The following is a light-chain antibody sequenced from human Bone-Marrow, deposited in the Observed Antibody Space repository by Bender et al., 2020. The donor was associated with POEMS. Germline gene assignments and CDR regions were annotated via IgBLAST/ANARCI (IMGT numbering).Light chain of an antibody. CDR2: SSH. CDR3: ATWDDSLNGLI. J-gene: IGLJ2*01. V-gene: IGLV1-44*01. Sequence: QSVLTQPPSASGTPGQRVTISCSGGSSNIGAHAVNWYQHLPGTAPKLLIYSSHRRPSEVPDRFSGSRSGTSASLAISGLQSEDEAYYHCATWDDSLNGLIFGGGTKLTVL. CDR1: SSNIGAHA.